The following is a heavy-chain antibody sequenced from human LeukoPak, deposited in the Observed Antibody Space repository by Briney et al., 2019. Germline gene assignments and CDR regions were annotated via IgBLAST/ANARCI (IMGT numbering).Heavy chain of an antibody. V-gene: IGHV3-30*03. J-gene: IGHJ4*02. D-gene: IGHD4-17*01. CDR2: ISYDGSNK. Sequence: PGGSLRLSCAASGFTFSDYYMSWIRQAPGKGLEWVAAISYDGSNKWHADSVKGRFTISRDNSKHTLYLQMNSLRAEDTAVYYCARGGYWGDYVFDFWGPGTLVTVSS. CDR1: GFTFSDYY. CDR3: ARGGYWGDYVFDF.